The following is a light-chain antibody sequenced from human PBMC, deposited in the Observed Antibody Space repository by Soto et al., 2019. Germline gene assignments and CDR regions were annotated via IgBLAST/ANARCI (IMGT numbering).Light chain of an antibody. Sequence: EIVLTQSPGTLSLSPGERATLSCRASQSVSNSYLAWYQQKPGQAPRLLIYGASSRATDIPDRFSGSGSGTDFTLTISRLEPEDFAVYYCQQYCSSQYTFGQGTKLEIK. J-gene: IGKJ2*01. CDR3: QQYCSSQYT. CDR1: QSVSNSY. V-gene: IGKV3-20*01. CDR2: GAS.